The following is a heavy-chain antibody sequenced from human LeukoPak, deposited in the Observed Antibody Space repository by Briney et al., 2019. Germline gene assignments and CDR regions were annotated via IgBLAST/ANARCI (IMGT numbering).Heavy chain of an antibody. CDR1: GFTFDDYA. V-gene: IGHV3-9*01. CDR2: ISWNSGSI. D-gene: IGHD6-19*01. CDR3: ARETVSSGWMIDY. J-gene: IGHJ4*02. Sequence: GGSLRLSCAASGFTFDDYAMHWVRQAPGKGLEWVSGISWNSGSIGYADSVKGRFTISRDNSKNTLYLQMNSLRAEDTAVYYCARETVSSGWMIDYWGQGTLVTVSS.